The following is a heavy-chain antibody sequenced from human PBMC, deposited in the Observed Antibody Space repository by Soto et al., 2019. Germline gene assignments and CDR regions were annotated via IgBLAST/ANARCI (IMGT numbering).Heavy chain of an antibody. CDR3: AKDRGSGVYYYYGMDV. J-gene: IGHJ6*02. CDR1: GFTFSSYA. D-gene: IGHD3-10*01. V-gene: IGHV3-23*01. Sequence: EVQLLESGGGLVQPGGSLRLSCAASGFTFSSYAMNWVRQAPGKGLEWVSTISVSGGSTYYADSVKGRFTISSDNSKNTLYLQMNSLRAEDTAVYYCAKDRGSGVYYYYGMDVWGQGTTVTVSS. CDR2: ISVSGGST.